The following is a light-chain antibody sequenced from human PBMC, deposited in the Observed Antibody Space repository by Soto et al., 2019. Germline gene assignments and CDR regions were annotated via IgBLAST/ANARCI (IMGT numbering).Light chain of an antibody. CDR1: QSVSSN. V-gene: IGKV3-15*01. J-gene: IGKJ4*01. CDR3: QQRSSWPLT. CDR2: GAS. Sequence: ETVMTQSPATLSVSPGEGATLSCRASQSVSSNLAWYQQKPGQAPRLLIYGASTRATGIPARFSGSGSGTDFTLTISSLEPEDFAVYYCQQRSSWPLTFGGGTKVDIK.